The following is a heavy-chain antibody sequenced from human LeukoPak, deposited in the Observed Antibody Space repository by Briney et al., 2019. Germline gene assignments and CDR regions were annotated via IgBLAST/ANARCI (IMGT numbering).Heavy chain of an antibody. D-gene: IGHD5-12*01. J-gene: IGHJ3*02. CDR2: VNQDESEK. CDR1: GFTFSNYW. CDR3: ARYPRLTTLGATAFDI. Sequence: GGSLRLSCAASGFTFSNYWMDWVRQAPGKGLESVANVNQDESEKNYVDSVKGRFTISRDNAKSSLHLQMNSLRAEDTAIYYCARYPRLTTLGATAFDIWGQGTMVTVSS. V-gene: IGHV3-7*01.